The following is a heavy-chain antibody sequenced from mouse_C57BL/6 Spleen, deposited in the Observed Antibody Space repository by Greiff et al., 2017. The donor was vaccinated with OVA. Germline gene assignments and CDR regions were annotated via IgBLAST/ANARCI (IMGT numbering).Heavy chain of an antibody. CDR1: GYTFTGYW. D-gene: IGHD3-1*01. Sequence: QVQLKESGAELMKPGASVKLSCKATGYTFTGYWIEWVKQRPGHGLEWIGEILPGSGCTNYNEKFKGKATFTADTSSNTAYMQLSSLTTEDSAIYYCARSGGNWYFDVWGTGTTVTVSS. CDR3: ARSGGNWYFDV. J-gene: IGHJ1*03. CDR2: ILPGSGCT. V-gene: IGHV1-9*01.